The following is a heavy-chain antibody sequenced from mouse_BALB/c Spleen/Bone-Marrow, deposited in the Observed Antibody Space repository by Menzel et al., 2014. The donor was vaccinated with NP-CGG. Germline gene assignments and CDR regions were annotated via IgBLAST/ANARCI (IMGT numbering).Heavy chain of an antibody. Sequence: EVQLQQSGAELVKPGASVKLSCTASGFNIKDTYMHWVKQRPEQGPEWIGRIDPASGNTKFDPKFQGKATIASDTSSNTAYLQLSSLTSEDTAVYYGAAYYYVSSYGFAYWGQGTLVTVSA. V-gene: IGHV14-3*02. CDR1: GFNIKDTY. J-gene: IGHJ3*01. CDR2: IDPASGNT. CDR3: AAYYYVSSYGFAY. D-gene: IGHD1-1*01.